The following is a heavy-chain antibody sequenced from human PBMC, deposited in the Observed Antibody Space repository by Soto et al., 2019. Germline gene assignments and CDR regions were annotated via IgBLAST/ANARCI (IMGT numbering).Heavy chain of an antibody. CDR3: ATPIYRDAFDI. CDR1: GYTFTSYY. J-gene: IGHJ3*02. CDR2: INPSGGST. Sequence: QVQLVQSGAEVKKPGASVKVSCKASGYTFTSYYMHWVRQAPGQGLEWMGIINPSGGSTSYAQKFQGRVTMTRDTSTSTVYMELSSLRSEDAAVYYCATPIYRDAFDIWGQGTMVTVSS. V-gene: IGHV1-46*01.